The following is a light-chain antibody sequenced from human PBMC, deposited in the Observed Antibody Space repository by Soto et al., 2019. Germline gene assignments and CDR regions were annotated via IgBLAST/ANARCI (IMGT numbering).Light chain of an antibody. J-gene: IGKJ1*01. Sequence: DIQMTQSPSTLSASVGDRVTITCRASQSISSWLAWYQQKPGKAPKLLIYDVSSLESGVPSRFSGSGSGTEFTLTISSLQPEEFATXYXXQYNSYSSFGQGTKVDI. CDR1: QSISSW. CDR3: XQYNSYSS. V-gene: IGKV1-5*01. CDR2: DVS.